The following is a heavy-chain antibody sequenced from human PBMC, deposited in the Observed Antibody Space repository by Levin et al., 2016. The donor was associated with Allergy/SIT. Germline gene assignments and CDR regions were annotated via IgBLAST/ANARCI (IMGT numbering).Heavy chain of an antibody. J-gene: IGHJ6*02. Sequence: VRQMPGKGLEWMGRIDPSDSYTNYSPSFQGHVTISADKSISTAYLQWSSLKASDTAMYYCARNLAAAGDDYYYGMDVWGQGTTVTVSS. D-gene: IGHD6-13*01. CDR2: IDPSDSYT. CDR3: ARNLAAAGDDYYYGMDV. V-gene: IGHV5-10-1*01.